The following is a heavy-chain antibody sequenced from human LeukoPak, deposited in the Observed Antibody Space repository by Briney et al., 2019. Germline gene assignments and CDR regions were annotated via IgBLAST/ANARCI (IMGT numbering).Heavy chain of an antibody. J-gene: IGHJ4*02. Sequence: GGSLRLSCAASGFTFSTYEMNWVRQAPGKGLEWVSAISGSGPYTFYTDSVKGRFTISRDSSKNTLYLQMNSLRAEDTALYYCAKHGYCSGISCFFDFWGQGTQVTVSS. CDR2: ISGSGPYT. D-gene: IGHD2-2*03. CDR1: GFTFSTYE. CDR3: AKHGYCSGISCFFDF. V-gene: IGHV3-23*01.